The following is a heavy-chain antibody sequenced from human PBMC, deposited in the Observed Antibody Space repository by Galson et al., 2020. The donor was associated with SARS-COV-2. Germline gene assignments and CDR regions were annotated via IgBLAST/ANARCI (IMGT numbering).Heavy chain of an antibody. CDR2: VSSGDST. CDR1: GLTVSSNY. Sequence: GSLRLSCAASGLTVSSNYMTWVRQAPGKGLEWVSTVSSGDSTKYTDSVKGRFIISRDKSKNTLFLQMNSLRAEDTAVYYCAKGGGYTFGYNWFDPWGQGTLVTVSS. V-gene: IGHV3-53*01. J-gene: IGHJ5*02. CDR3: AKGGGYTFGYNWFDP. D-gene: IGHD5-12*01.